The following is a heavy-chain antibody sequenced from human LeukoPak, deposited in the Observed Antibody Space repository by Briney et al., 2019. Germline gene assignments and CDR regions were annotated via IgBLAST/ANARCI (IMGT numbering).Heavy chain of an antibody. D-gene: IGHD3-22*01. V-gene: IGHV3-74*01. J-gene: IGHJ4*02. CDR2: INSEGNST. CDR3: AREYYDSSGYYGY. Sequence: PGRCLRLSCAASGFTFSSYWMHWVCQAPGKGLGWVLRINSEGNSTSYVDSVNRQFTISRDNAKNTLYLQMTSLRAEDTAVYYCAREYYDSSGYYGYWGQGTMVTVSS. CDR1: GFTFSSYW.